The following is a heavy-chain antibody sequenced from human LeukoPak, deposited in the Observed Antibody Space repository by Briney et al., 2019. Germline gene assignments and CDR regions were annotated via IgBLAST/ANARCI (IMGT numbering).Heavy chain of an antibody. Sequence: ASVKVSCKTSGYTFTSYDINWWDRATGQGLEGGGGMDGVSGKTAYAQKFLGRVTITRNTYTSTPYMELSGLPYLDTAVYDWARLYYYASSGYDALDIWGQGTMVTVSS. CDR3: ARLYYYASSGYDALDI. CDR2: MDGVSGKT. V-gene: IGHV1-8*01. CDR1: GYTFTSYD. J-gene: IGHJ3*02. D-gene: IGHD3-22*01.